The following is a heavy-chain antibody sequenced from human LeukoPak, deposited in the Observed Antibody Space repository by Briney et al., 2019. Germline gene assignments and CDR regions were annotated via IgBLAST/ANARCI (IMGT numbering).Heavy chain of an antibody. V-gene: IGHV4-59*08. CDR3: ARHISGAATLD. Sequence: SETLSLTCSVSGGSMSNYYGSWIRQPPGKGLEWIAYIYYTGSTYYNPSLKSRVTMSVDTSKNQFSLTLSSVTTADTAVYYCARHISGAATLDWGQGTLVTVSS. CDR1: GGSMSNYY. D-gene: IGHD3-3*02. J-gene: IGHJ4*02. CDR2: IYYTGST.